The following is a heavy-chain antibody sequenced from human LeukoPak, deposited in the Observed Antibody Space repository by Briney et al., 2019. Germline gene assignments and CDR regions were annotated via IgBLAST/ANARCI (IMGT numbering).Heavy chain of an antibody. CDR1: GYTFSSYG. CDR3: ARQVPVATMSAVFDY. Sequence: ASVKVSCKASGYTFSSYGISWVRQAPGQGLEWLGCVSAYNGNTNYAQKLQGRVTITADKSTSTGYMELRSLRSEDTAVYYCARQVPVATMSAVFDYWGQGTLVTVSS. D-gene: IGHD5-12*01. V-gene: IGHV1-18*01. CDR2: VSAYNGNT. J-gene: IGHJ4*02.